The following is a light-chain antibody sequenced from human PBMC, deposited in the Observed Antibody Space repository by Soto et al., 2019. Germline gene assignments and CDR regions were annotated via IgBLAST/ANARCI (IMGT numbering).Light chain of an antibody. CDR2: DVS. J-gene: IGLJ2*01. CDR1: SSDVGGYNY. Sequence: QSALTQPASVSGSPGQSITISCTGTSSDVGGYNYVSWYQQHPGKAPKLMIFDVSNRPSGVSNRFSGSKSGNTASLTISGLQAEDEADYYCSSYVNSSTAVFGGGTKLTVL. CDR3: SSYVNSSTAV. V-gene: IGLV2-14*01.